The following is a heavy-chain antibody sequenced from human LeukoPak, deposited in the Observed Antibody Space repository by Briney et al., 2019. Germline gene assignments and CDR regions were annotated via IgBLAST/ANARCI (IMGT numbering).Heavy chain of an antibody. CDR1: GFTFSSYA. Sequence: GGSLRLSCAASGFTFSSYAIHWVRQAPGKGLGWVAVISYDGSNKYYADSVKGRFTISRDNSNNTLYLQMNSLRAEDTAVYYCARDHLLHWLGLYYYGMDVWGQGTTVTVSS. V-gene: IGHV3-30-3*01. CDR3: ARDHLLHWLGLYYYGMDV. J-gene: IGHJ6*02. D-gene: IGHD3-9*01. CDR2: ISYDGSNK.